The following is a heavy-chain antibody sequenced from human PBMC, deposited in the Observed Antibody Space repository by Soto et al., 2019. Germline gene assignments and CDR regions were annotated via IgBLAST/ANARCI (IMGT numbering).Heavy chain of an antibody. V-gene: IGHV3-74*01. Sequence: GGSLRLSCTASGFSFSGYWMRWVRQAPGKGLEWLSRTNNDGSMTTYADSVRGRFTSLRDNAKNTLYLQMTSLRVEDTAVYYCAREMATISLGAFDIWGQGTMVTVSS. CDR3: AREMATISLGAFDI. J-gene: IGHJ3*02. D-gene: IGHD5-12*01. CDR1: GFSFSGYW. CDR2: TNNDGSMT.